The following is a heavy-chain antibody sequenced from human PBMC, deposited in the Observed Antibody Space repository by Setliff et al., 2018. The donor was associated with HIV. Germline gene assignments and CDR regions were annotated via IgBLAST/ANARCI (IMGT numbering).Heavy chain of an antibody. CDR3: AREIGITMILISHYYYYMDV. J-gene: IGHJ6*03. V-gene: IGHV3-48*03. Sequence: HHGGSLRLSCAASGFTFSRYDMNWVRQAPGKGLEWVSNISSSGSTIYYADSMKGRFTISRDNAKNSLYLQMNSRRAEDTAVYYCAREIGITMILISHYYYYMDVWGKGTTVTVSS. CDR2: ISSSGSTI. D-gene: IGHD3-22*01. CDR1: GFTFSRYD.